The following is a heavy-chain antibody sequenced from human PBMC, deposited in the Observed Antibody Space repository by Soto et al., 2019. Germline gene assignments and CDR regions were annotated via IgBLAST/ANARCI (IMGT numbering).Heavy chain of an antibody. Sequence: SETLSLTCTVSGGSISSGDYYWSWFRQPPGKGLEWIGYFYYSGSTYYNPSLKSRVTISVDTSKNQFSLKLSSVTAADTAVYYCARVSTTVTTFYYYYGMDVWGQGTTVTVSS. CDR2: FYYSGST. CDR3: ARVSTTVTTFYYYYGMDV. J-gene: IGHJ6*02. V-gene: IGHV4-30-4*01. CDR1: GGSISSGDYY. D-gene: IGHD4-4*01.